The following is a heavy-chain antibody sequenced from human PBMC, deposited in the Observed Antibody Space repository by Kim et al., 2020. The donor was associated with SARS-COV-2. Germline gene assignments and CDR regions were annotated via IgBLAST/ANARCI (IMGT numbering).Heavy chain of an antibody. CDR3: ARDNVDWAAGGANFDY. D-gene: IGHD6-13*01. J-gene: IGHJ4*02. Sequence: SVKGRFTISRDNSKNTLYLQMNSLRAEDTAVYYCARDNVDWAAGGANFDYWGQGTLVTVSS. V-gene: IGHV3-30*07.